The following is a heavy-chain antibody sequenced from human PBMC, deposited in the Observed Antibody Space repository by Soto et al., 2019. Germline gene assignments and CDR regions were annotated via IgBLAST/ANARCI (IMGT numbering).Heavy chain of an antibody. V-gene: IGHV3-7*05. CDR2: IKGDESEK. D-gene: IGHD2-8*01. J-gene: IGHJ3*02. CDR1: GFTFGYYW. CDR3: ARGARNCTNGACWFGGFDI. Sequence: EVQLVESGGGLVQPGGSLRISCEASGFTFGYYWMSWVRQAPGKGLEWVANIKGDESEKYDVDSVKGRFSISRDNVKTSMYLQMGSLRVEDTAVYYCARGARNCTNGACWFGGFDIWGQGTSVIVSS.